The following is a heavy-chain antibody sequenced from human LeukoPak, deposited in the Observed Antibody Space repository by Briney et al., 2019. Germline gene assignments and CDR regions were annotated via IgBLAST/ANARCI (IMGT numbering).Heavy chain of an antibody. Sequence: SETLSLTFTVSGASISSYYWSWIRQPPGKGLEWIGYIYYSGSTNYSPSLKSRVTISVDTSKNQFSLKLSSVTAADTAVYYCAGASSFDYWGQGTLVTVSS. CDR3: AGASSFDY. J-gene: IGHJ4*02. CDR2: IYYSGST. V-gene: IGHV4-59*08. CDR1: GASISSYY.